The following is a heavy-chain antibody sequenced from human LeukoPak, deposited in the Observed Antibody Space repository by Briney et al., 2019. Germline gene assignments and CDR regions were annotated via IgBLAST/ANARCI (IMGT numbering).Heavy chain of an antibody. V-gene: IGHV1-2*06. J-gene: IGHJ6*02. CDR1: GYTFTGYY. Sequence: ASVKVSCKASGYTFTGYYMHWVRQAPGQGLEWMGRINPNSGGTNYVQKLQGRVTMTTDTSTSTAYMELRSLRSDDTAVYYCARVAPTRYCSSTSCYMRDGMDVWGQGTTVTVSS. CDR3: ARVAPTRYCSSTSCYMRDGMDV. CDR2: INPNSGGT. D-gene: IGHD2-2*02.